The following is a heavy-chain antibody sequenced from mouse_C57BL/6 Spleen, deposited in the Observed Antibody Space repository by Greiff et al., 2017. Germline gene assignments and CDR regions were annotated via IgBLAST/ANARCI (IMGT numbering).Heavy chain of an antibody. D-gene: IGHD2-4*01. V-gene: IGHV1-76*01. CDR2: IYPGSGNT. CDR3: ARWDDYDEGFAY. J-gene: IGHJ3*01. Sequence: VKLMESGAELVRPGASVKLSCKASGYTFTDYYINWVKQRPGQGLEWIARIYPGSGNTYYNEKFKGKATLTAEKSSSTAYMQLSSLTSEDSAVYFCARWDDYDEGFAYWGQGTLVTVSA. CDR1: GYTFTDYY.